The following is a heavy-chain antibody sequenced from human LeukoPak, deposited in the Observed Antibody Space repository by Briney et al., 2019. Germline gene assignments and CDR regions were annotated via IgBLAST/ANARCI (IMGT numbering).Heavy chain of an antibody. CDR3: ARDLGDITMVRGVNNYYYYMDV. CDR2: IIPIFGTA. Sequence: ASVKVSCKASGGTFSSYTMSWVRQAPGQGLEWMGGIIPIFGTANYAQKFQGRVTITADESTSTAYMGLSSLRSEDTAVYYCARDLGDITMVRGVNNYYYYMDVWGKGTTVTVSS. D-gene: IGHD3-10*01. CDR1: GGTFSSYT. J-gene: IGHJ6*03. V-gene: IGHV1-69*13.